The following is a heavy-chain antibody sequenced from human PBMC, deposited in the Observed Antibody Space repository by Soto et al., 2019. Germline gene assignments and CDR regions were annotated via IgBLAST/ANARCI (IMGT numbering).Heavy chain of an antibody. CDR1: GYTLTRYG. V-gene: IGHV1-18*01. D-gene: IGHD1-20*01. J-gene: IGHJ2*01. Sequence: QVHLVQSGAEVKKPGASVKVSCKASGYTLTRYGITWVRQAPGQGLEWMGSISAYNANTNYAQKLQGRLTMTTDTSTSTAYMELRSLTSDDTAVYYCAREVFRYFDLWGRGTLVSVSP. CDR2: ISAYNANT. CDR3: AREVFRYFDL.